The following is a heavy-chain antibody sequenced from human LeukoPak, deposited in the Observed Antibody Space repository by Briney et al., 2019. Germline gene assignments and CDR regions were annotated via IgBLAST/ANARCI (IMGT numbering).Heavy chain of an antibody. CDR1: GGSFSGYY. CDR3: ARGRATMVRGVSRPFDY. D-gene: IGHD3-10*01. CDR2: INHSGST. J-gene: IGHJ4*02. Sequence: SETLSLTCAVYGGSFSGYYWSWIRQPPGKGPEWIGEINHSGSTNYNPSLKSRVTISVDTSKNQFSLKLSSVTAADTAVYYCARGRATMVRGVSRPFDYWGQGTLVTVSS. V-gene: IGHV4-34*01.